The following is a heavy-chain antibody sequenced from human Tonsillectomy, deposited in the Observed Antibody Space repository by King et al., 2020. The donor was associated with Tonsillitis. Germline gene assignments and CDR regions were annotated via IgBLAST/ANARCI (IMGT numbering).Heavy chain of an antibody. J-gene: IGHJ4*02. V-gene: IGHV3-33*08. D-gene: IGHD2-2*02. CDR3: ARERGYCSSTSCYKEIYYFDY. CDR1: GFTFSSYG. Sequence: VQLEESGGGVVQPGRSLRLSCAASGFTFSSYGMHWVRQAPGKGLEWVAVIWYDGSNKYYADSVKGRFTISRDNSKNTLYLQMNSLRAEDTAVYYCARERGYCSSTSCYKEIYYFDYWGQGTLVTVSS. CDR2: IWYDGSNK.